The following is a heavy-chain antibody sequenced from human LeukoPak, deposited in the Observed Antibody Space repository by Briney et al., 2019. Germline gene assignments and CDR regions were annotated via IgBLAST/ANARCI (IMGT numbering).Heavy chain of an antibody. J-gene: IGHJ4*02. CDR1: GGSVINTNW. Sequence: PSGTLSLTCGVSGGSVINTNWWTWVRQPPGKRLEWIGEVHLDGRTNYNPSLESRLTMSVDVSENQVSLKLTSVTAADTAVYYCAREGGFYRPLDYSGQGTLVTVSS. CDR2: VHLDGRT. CDR3: AREGGFYRPLDY. V-gene: IGHV4-4*02. D-gene: IGHD3-3*01.